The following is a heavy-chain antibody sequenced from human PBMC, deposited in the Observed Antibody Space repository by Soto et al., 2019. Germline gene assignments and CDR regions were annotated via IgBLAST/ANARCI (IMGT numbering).Heavy chain of an antibody. V-gene: IGHV3-21*01. J-gene: IGHJ6*02. D-gene: IGHD6-25*01. CDR2: ISSSSTYI. CDR3: ARDIVAGGSPRCCYGMDV. CDR1: GFTFSSHS. Sequence: EVQLVESGGGLVKPGGSLRLACVASGFTFSSHSMNWVRQSPGKGLAWVSSISSSSTYIYYADSLKGRFTISRDNAKNSVYVQMHSLRAEDTAVYYCARDIVAGGSPRCCYGMDVWGQGPTVTVS.